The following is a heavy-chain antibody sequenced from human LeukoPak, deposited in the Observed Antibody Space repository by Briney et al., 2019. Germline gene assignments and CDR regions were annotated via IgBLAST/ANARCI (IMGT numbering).Heavy chain of an antibody. CDR3: ARDHYNSSGYYSRQL. J-gene: IGHJ4*02. CDR2: ISSSSTI. D-gene: IGHD3-22*01. CDR1: GFTFSSYS. Sequence: GGSLRLSCAGSGFTFSSYSMNWVRQAPGKGLEWVSYISSSSTIYYADSVKGRFTISRDNAKNSLYPQMNSLRAEDTAVYYCARDHYNSSGYYSRQLWGQGTLVTVSS. V-gene: IGHV3-48*01.